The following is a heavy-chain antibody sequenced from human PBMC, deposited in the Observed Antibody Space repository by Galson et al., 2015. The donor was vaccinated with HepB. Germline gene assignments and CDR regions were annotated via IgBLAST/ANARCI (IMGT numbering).Heavy chain of an antibody. CDR2: TSTYNGNT. J-gene: IGHJ4*02. CDR3: ATARYSTSPPDN. CDR1: GYTFTNYG. D-gene: IGHD6-6*01. Sequence: SVKVSCKASGYTFTNYGITWVRQAPGQGLEWMAWTSTYNGNTNYAQKFQGRVTMTTDTSTNTAYIELKSLTSDDTAVYYCATARYSTSPPDNWGQGTLVTVSS. V-gene: IGHV1-18*01.